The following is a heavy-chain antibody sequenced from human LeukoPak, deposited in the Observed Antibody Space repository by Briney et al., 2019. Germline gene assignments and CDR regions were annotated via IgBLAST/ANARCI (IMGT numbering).Heavy chain of an antibody. Sequence: CMSLASPASAFTSGSHAARCDRQAPGKGLEWVPAIRGSGGSTYYADSVKGRFTISRDNSKNTLYLQMNSLRAEDTAVYYCAKGRDWGQGTLVTVSP. CDR3: AKGRD. CDR1: AFTSGSHA. V-gene: IGHV3-23*01. J-gene: IGHJ4*02. CDR2: IRGSGGST.